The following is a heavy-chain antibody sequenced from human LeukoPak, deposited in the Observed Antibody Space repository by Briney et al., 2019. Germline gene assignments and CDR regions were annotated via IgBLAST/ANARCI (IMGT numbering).Heavy chain of an antibody. CDR2: MNPNSGNT. V-gene: IGHV1-8*01. CDR1: GYTFTSYD. Sequence: ASVKVSCKASGYTFTSYDINWVRQATGQGLEWMGWMNPNSGNTGYAQKFQGRVTMTRNTSISTAYMELSSLRSEDTAVYYCASADYYDSSRYCYYGMDVWGQGTTVTVSS. J-gene: IGHJ6*02. CDR3: ASADYYDSSRYCYYGMDV. D-gene: IGHD3-22*01.